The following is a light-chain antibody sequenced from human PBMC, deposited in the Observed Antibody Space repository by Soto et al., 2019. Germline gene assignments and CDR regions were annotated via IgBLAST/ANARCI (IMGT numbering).Light chain of an antibody. CDR1: QSVSSN. Sequence: EIVMTQSPATLSVSPGERATLSCRASQSVSSNLAWYQQKPGQAPRLLIYRASTRATGIPARFSGSGSVTEFTLTISSLQSEDFAVYYCQQYNNWPPYTFGQGTMLEIK. J-gene: IGKJ2*01. CDR3: QQYNNWPPYT. V-gene: IGKV3-15*01. CDR2: RAS.